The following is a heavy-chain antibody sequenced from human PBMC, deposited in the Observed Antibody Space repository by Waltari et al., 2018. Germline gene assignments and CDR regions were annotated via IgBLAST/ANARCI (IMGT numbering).Heavy chain of an antibody. CDR3: TRVSGYTYGPDFDY. CDR1: GFTFGDYA. D-gene: IGHD5-18*01. V-gene: IGHV3-49*03. J-gene: IGHJ4*02. CDR2: IRSKTYGGTT. Sequence: DVQLAESGGGLVQPGRSLNLSCTTSGFTFGDYAMSWLRQAPGKGLEWVGFIRSKTYGGTTEYGASVKGRFSISRDDSKSIAYLQMNSLKTEDTAIYYCTRVSGYTYGPDFDYWGQGTLVTVSS.